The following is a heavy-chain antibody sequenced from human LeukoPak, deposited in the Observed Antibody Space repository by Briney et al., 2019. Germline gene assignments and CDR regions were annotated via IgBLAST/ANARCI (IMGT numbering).Heavy chain of an antibody. D-gene: IGHD2-2*02. CDR2: ISSGGSTI. Sequence: PGGSLRLSCAASGFTFSSYEMNWVRQAPGKGLEWVSYISSGGSTIYYADSVKGRFTISRDNAKNSLYLQMNSLRAEDTAVYYCAREHTRGDAFDIWGQGTMVTVSS. J-gene: IGHJ3*02. V-gene: IGHV3-48*03. CDR3: AREHTRGDAFDI. CDR1: GFTFSSYE.